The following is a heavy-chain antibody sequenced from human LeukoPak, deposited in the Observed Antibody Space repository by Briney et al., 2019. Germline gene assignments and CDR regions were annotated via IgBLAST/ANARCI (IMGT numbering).Heavy chain of an antibody. D-gene: IGHD5-12*01. J-gene: IGHJ5*02. CDR2: INHSGST. V-gene: IGHV4-34*01. CDR1: GGSISSYY. Sequence: SETLSLTCTVSGGSISSYYWSWIRQPPGKGLEWIGEINHSGSTNYNPSPKSRVTISVDTSKNQFSLKLSSVTAADTAVYYCARQIRWLRYWFDPWGQGTLVTVSS. CDR3: ARQIRWLRYWFDP.